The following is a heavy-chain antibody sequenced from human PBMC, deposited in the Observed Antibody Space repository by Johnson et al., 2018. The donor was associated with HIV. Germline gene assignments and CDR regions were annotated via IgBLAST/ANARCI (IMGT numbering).Heavy chain of an antibody. Sequence: QVQLVESWGGVVQPGGSLRLSCTASGFTFSRNAMHWVRQPPGKGLEWVAVISFDGTEKHYGDSVRGRFTFSRDNSKNTLSLQMSSLTAEDTAIYYCVRGSLTDDSFAEWGQGTMVLVSS. CDR3: VRGSLTDDSFAE. V-gene: IGHV3-30*03. J-gene: IGHJ3*01. CDR1: GFTFSRNA. CDR2: ISFDGTEK.